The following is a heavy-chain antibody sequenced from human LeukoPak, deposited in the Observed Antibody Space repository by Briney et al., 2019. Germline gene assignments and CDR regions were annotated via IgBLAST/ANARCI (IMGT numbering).Heavy chain of an antibody. Sequence: PSETLSLTCTVSAGSISRTNYYWGGIRQPPGKGLEWIGRIYYRGSNHYSPSLKTRVPISVHTSQTQLPLTLRSLTAADTAVYYGARREYQTAAVYWGQGTLVTVSS. V-gene: IGHV4-39*01. CDR3: ARREYQTAAVY. J-gene: IGHJ4*02. CDR1: AGSISRTNYY. CDR2: IYYRGSN. D-gene: IGHD6-13*01.